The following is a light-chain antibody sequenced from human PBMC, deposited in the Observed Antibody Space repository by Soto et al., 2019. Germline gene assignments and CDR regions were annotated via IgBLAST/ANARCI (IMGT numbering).Light chain of an antibody. Sequence: DIQMPQSPSSLSASVGDRVTFTCRATLDIRNSLNWYQQKPGQAPKLLIYRASNLETGVPSRVSGSGSGTDISLTISSLQAEGIATYYCQQYDDGPLFGGGSKVESK. J-gene: IGKJ4*01. V-gene: IGKV1-33*01. CDR1: LDIRNS. CDR3: QQYDDGPL. CDR2: RAS.